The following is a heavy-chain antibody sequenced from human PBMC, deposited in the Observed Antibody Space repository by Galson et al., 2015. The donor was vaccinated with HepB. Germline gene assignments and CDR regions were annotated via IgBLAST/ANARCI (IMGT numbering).Heavy chain of an antibody. J-gene: IGHJ6*02. V-gene: IGHV3-21*01. CDR1: GFTFSSYS. D-gene: IGHD6-13*01. Sequence: SLRLSCAASGFTFSSYSMNWVRQAPGKGLEWVSSISSSSSYIYYADSVKGRFTISRDNAKNSLYLQMNSLRAEDTAVYYCARDHLYSSSWYYVEQTSYGMDVWGQGTTVTVSS. CDR2: ISSSSSYI. CDR3: ARDHLYSSSWYYVEQTSYGMDV.